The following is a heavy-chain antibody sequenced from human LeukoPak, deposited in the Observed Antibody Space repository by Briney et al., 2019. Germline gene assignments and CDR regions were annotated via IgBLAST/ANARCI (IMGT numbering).Heavy chain of an antibody. Sequence: TGGSLRLSCADSGFTVSSNYMSWVRQAPGKGLEWVSVIYIGGSTYYADSVKGRFTISRDISKNTLYLQMNSLRAEDTAMYYCARLGFVVPAVIFDYWGQGTLVTVSS. V-gene: IGHV3-53*01. CDR2: IYIGGST. CDR1: GFTVSSNY. J-gene: IGHJ4*02. D-gene: IGHD2-2*02. CDR3: ARLGFVVPAVIFDY.